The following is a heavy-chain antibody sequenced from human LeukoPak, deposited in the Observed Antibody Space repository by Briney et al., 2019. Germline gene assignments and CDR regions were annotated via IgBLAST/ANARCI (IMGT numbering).Heavy chain of an antibody. Sequence: SETLSLTCAVYGGSFSGYYWSWHRQPPGKGLEWIGEINHSGSTNYNPSLKSRVTISVDTSKNQFSLKLSSVTAADTAVYYCAGGQSQNYYDSSGYPDYWGQGTLVTVSS. V-gene: IGHV4-34*01. CDR2: INHSGST. CDR1: GGSFSGYY. J-gene: IGHJ4*02. D-gene: IGHD3-22*01. CDR3: AGGQSQNYYDSSGYPDY.